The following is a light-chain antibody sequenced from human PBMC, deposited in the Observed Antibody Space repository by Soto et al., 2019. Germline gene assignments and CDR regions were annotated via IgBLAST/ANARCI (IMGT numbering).Light chain of an antibody. CDR2: DAS. Sequence: DIQMTQSPSSLSASVGDRVTITCQASQDISNYLNWYQQKPGKAPKLLIYDASNLETGVLSRFSGSGSGTDFTFTISSLQPEDIATYYCQQYDNPPLTFGGATKVEIK. CDR3: QQYDNPPLT. J-gene: IGKJ4*01. CDR1: QDISNY. V-gene: IGKV1-33*01.